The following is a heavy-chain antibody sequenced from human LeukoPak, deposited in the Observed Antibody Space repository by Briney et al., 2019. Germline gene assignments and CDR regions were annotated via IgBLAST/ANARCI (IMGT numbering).Heavy chain of an antibody. CDR3: AKGGYDYSYYFHS. D-gene: IGHD4-11*01. V-gene: IGHV3-23*01. J-gene: IGHJ4*02. Sequence: GGSLRLSCTVSGFSLRKYVMSWVRQAPGKGLEWVSGISGSGTSTYNADSVEGRFTFSKHTSKNTLYLQMNSLRAEDTAIYYCAKGGYDYSYYFHSWGQGTLVTVS. CDR1: GFSLRKYV. CDR2: ISGSGTST.